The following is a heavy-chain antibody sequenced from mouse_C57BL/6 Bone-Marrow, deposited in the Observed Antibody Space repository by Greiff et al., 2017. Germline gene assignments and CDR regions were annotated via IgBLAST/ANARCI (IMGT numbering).Heavy chain of an antibody. D-gene: IGHD3-2*02. CDR1: GYTFTSYT. CDR2: INPSSGYT. J-gene: IGHJ4*01. V-gene: IGHV1-4*01. Sequence: VKLQESGAELARPGASVKMSCKASGYTFTSYTMHWVKQRPGQGLEWIGYINPSSGYTKYNQKFKDKATLTAEKSSSTAYMQLSSLTSEDSAVYYCARGSGYPRSAMDYWGQGTSVTVSA. CDR3: ARGSGYPRSAMDY.